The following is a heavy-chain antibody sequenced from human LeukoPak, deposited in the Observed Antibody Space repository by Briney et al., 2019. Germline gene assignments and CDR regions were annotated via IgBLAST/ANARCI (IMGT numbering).Heavy chain of an antibody. CDR3: AKNNGMDV. V-gene: IGHV3-7*03. CDR1: GFALSSHW. J-gene: IGHJ6*02. CDR2: VNRDGSET. Sequence: GGSLRLSCAASGFALSSHWMTWVRQVPGRGPEWVANVNRDGSETYYLDSVKGRFTISKDNAKNSLYLQMNSLRAEDTALYHCAKNNGMDVWGQGTTVIVS.